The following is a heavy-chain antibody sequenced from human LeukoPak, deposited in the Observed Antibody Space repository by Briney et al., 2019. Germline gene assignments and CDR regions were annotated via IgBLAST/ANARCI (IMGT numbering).Heavy chain of an antibody. Sequence: GASVKVSCTASGGTFSSYAISWVRQAPGQGLEWMGGIIPIFGTANYAQKFQGRVTITADESTSTAYMELSSLRSEDTAVYYCASRTSEIYGMDVWGQGTTVTVSS. D-gene: IGHD2-2*01. V-gene: IGHV1-69*13. J-gene: IGHJ6*02. CDR2: IIPIFGTA. CDR3: ASRTSEIYGMDV. CDR1: GGTFSSYA.